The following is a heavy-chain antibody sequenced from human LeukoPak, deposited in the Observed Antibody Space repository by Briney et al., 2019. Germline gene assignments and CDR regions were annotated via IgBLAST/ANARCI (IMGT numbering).Heavy chain of an antibody. CDR3: ATVTDPRYNYFDP. J-gene: IGHJ5*02. CDR1: GGSISNFY. CDR2: ISTSGST. D-gene: IGHD2-21*02. V-gene: IGHV4-4*07. Sequence: SETLSLTCTVSGGSISNFYWTWIRQPAGKGLEWIGRISTSGSTNYNPSLGSRVTISVDTSKNQFSLRLTCLPAADTAVYYCATVTDPRYNYFDPWGQGTLVTVSS.